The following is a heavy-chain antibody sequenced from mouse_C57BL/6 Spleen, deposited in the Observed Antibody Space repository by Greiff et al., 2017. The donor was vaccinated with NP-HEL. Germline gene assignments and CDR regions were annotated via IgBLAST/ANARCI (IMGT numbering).Heavy chain of an antibody. D-gene: IGHD2-5*01. J-gene: IGHJ1*03. CDR1: GFNIKDDY. CDR3: TTDSNWYFDV. CDR2: IDPENGDT. Sequence: VHVKQSGAELVRPGASVKLSCTASGFNIKDDYMHWVKQRPEQGLEWIGWIDPENGDTEYASKFQGKATITADTSSNTAYLQLSSLTSEDTAVYYCTTDSNWYFDVWGTGTTVTVSS. V-gene: IGHV14-4*01.